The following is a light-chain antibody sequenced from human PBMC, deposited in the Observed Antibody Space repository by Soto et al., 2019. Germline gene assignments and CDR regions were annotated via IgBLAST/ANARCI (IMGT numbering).Light chain of an antibody. V-gene: IGKV1-39*01. CDR2: AAS. J-gene: IGKJ2*02. CDR1: QSISTY. Sequence: DIQMTQSPSSLSASVGDRVTITCRASQSISTYLNWYQQKVGKAPKLLIYAASSLQRGVPSRFSGSGSGADVTLTISSLQPEDVATYYCQQSYSTPRTCGQGTKLEIK. CDR3: QQSYSTPRT.